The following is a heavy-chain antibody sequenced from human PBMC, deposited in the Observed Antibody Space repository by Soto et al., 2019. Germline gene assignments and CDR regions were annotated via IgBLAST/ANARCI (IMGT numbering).Heavy chain of an antibody. CDR1: GFTFTSYA. D-gene: IGHD3-9*01. V-gene: IGHV3-23*01. CDR2: ISGSGGST. CDR3: ASTYFDWFDY. J-gene: IGHJ4*02. Sequence: RLSCAASGFTFTSYAMSWVRQAPGKGLEWVSVISGSGGSTYYADSVKGRFTISRDNSKNTLYLQMNSLRAEDTAVYYCASTYFDWFDYWGQGTLVTVSS.